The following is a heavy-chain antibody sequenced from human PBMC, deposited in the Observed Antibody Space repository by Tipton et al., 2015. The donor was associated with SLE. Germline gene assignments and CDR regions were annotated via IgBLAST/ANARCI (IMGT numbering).Heavy chain of an antibody. J-gene: IGHJ6*03. CDR2: ISGYNGYA. V-gene: IGHV1-18*01. D-gene: IGHD3-3*01. CDR1: GYTFTNYG. Sequence: QSGAEVKKPGASVKVSCKASGYTFTNYGINWERQAPGQGFEWMGWISGYNGYASYAQEFQGRVTMTADTSTSIAYMELRSLRSDGPAVYHCARAVTAFRVVMGLYWFMDSWGNGTPVTLFS. CDR3: ARAVTAFRVVMGLYWFMDS.